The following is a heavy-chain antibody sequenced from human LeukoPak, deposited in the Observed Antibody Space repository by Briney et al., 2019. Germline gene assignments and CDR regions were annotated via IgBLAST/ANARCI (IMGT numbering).Heavy chain of an antibody. CDR2: IYYSGST. V-gene: IGHV4-59*01. D-gene: IGHD3/OR15-3a*01. J-gene: IGHJ4*02. CDR1: GGSISSYY. Sequence: PSETLSLTCTASGGSISSYYWSWIRQPPGKGLEWIGYIYYSGSTNYNPSLKSRVTISVDTSKNQFSLKLSSVTAADTAVYYCAKRRGPYFDYWGQGTLVTVSS. CDR3: AKRRGPYFDY.